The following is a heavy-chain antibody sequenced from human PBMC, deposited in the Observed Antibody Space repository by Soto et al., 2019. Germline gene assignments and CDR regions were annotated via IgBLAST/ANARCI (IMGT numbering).Heavy chain of an antibody. J-gene: IGHJ4*02. V-gene: IGHV3-23*01. CDR2: LSGGGDTT. CDR1: GFTFNNYA. CDR3: AKGRGGSGSLTPRVDF. Sequence: EGQLLESGGGLVQPGGSLRLSCPASGFTFNNYAMTWVRQAPGKGLEWVSALSGGGDTTPYADSVKARFTVSRDGSKNTLYLQMRGLRAEDTALYYCAKGRGGSGSLTPRVDFWGQGTLVTVSS. D-gene: IGHD3-10*01.